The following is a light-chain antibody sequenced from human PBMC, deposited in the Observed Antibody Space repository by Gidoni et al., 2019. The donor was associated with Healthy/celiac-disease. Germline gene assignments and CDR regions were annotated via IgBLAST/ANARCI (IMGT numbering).Light chain of an antibody. CDR3: CSYAGSSTLV. Sequence: SALPQPASVSGSPGQSITISCTGTSSDVGSYNLFSWYQQHPGKAPKLMIYEGSKRPSGVSNRFSGAKSGNTASLTISGLQAEDEADYYCCSYAGSSTLVFGGGTKLTVL. J-gene: IGLJ2*01. CDR2: EGS. V-gene: IGLV2-23*01. CDR1: SSDVGSYNL.